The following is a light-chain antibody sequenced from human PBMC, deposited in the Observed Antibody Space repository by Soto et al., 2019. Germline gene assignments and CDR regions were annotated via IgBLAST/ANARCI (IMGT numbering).Light chain of an antibody. CDR1: QDINSW. Sequence: DVQMTQSPSSLSASVGDRVTITCRASQDINSWLAWYQQKPGNAPKSLIYAASSLQTGVPSRFSGSASGTHFPLTISNLQHEDAATYYCQHYNIYPLTFGGGTKVEIK. J-gene: IGKJ4*01. V-gene: IGKV1D-16*01. CDR2: AAS. CDR3: QHYNIYPLT.